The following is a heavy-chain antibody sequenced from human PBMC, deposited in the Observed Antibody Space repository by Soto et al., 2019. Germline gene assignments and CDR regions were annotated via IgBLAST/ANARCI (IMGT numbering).Heavy chain of an antibody. CDR1: GFTFGDYA. J-gene: IGHJ4*02. Sequence: GGSLRLSCTASGFTFGDYAMSWFRQAPGKGLEWVGFIRSKAYGGTTEYAASVKGRFTISRDDSKSIAYLQMNSLKTEDTAVYYCTRDRRGYSYGEFDYWGQGTLVTVSS. D-gene: IGHD5-18*01. CDR2: IRSKAYGGTT. V-gene: IGHV3-49*03. CDR3: TRDRRGYSYGEFDY.